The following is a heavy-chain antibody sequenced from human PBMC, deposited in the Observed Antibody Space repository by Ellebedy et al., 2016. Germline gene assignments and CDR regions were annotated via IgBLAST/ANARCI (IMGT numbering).Heavy chain of an antibody. CDR1: GGSFSGYY. CDR3: ASIGSSSWYGYYYYYMDV. J-gene: IGHJ6*03. Sequence: SETLSLTXAVYGGSFSGYYWSWIRQPPGKGLEWIGSIYYSGSTYYNPSLKSRVTISVDTSKNQFSLKLSSVTAADTAVYYCASIGSSSWYGYYYYYMDVWGKGTTVTVSS. CDR2: IYYSGST. V-gene: IGHV4-34*01. D-gene: IGHD6-13*01.